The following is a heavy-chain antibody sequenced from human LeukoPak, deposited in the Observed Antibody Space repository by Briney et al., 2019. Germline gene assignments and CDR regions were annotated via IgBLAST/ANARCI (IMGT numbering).Heavy chain of an antibody. Sequence: GGSLRLSCAASGFTFSSYSMNWVRQAPGKGLEWVSYISRSGSSTYYADSAEGRFIISRDNSKNTLYLQMSSLRAEDTAIYYCVKVSDYWGQGTLVTSPQ. V-gene: IGHV3-48*01. CDR1: GFTFSSYS. J-gene: IGHJ4*02. CDR2: ISRSGSST. CDR3: VKVSDY.